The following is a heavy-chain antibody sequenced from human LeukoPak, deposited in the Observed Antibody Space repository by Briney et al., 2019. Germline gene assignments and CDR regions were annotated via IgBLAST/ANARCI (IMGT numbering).Heavy chain of an antibody. J-gene: IGHJ4*02. Sequence: ASVKVSCKASGGTFSSYGITWVRQAPGQGLEWMGWISAYYGHTNYAQKLQGRVTMTTDTSTNTAYMELRSLRSDDTAVYYCARDFYHGHCAGLSCFLLDYWGQGALVIVSS. V-gene: IGHV1-18*01. CDR3: ARDFYHGHCAGLSCFLLDY. CDR2: ISAYYGHT. D-gene: IGHD2-8*02. CDR1: GGTFSSYG.